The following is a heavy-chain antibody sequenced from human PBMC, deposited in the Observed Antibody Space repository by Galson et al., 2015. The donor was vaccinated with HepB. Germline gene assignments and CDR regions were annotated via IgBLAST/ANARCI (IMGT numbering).Heavy chain of an antibody. J-gene: IGHJ4*02. CDR3: AKGRLFRAAGTGTDY. D-gene: IGHD6-13*01. CDR2: ISGRGGST. Sequence: SLRLSCAASGFTFSSYAMSWVRQAPGKGLEWVSAISGRGGSTYYADSVKGRFTISRDNSKNTLYLQMNSLRAEDTAVYYCAKGRLFRAAGTGTDYWGQGTLVTVSS. V-gene: IGHV3-23*01. CDR1: GFTFSSYA.